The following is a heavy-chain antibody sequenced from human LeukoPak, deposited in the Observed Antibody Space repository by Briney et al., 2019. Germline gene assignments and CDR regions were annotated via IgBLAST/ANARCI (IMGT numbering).Heavy chain of an antibody. J-gene: IGHJ5*02. Sequence: ASVKVSCKASGYTFTSYGISWVRQAPGQGLEWMGWISAYNGNTNYAQKLQGRVTMTTDTSTSTAYMELSRLRSDDTVVYYCASVFEEVNWFDPWGQGTLVTVSS. CDR3: ASVFEEVNWFDP. V-gene: IGHV1-18*01. CDR1: GYTFTSYG. CDR2: ISAYNGNT.